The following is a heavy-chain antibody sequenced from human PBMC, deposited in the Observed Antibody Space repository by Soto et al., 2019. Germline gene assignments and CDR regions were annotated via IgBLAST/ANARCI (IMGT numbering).Heavy chain of an antibody. D-gene: IGHD5-12*01. CDR1: GYTFTGYY. CDR3: ARDLSTRDGYNYDAFDI. V-gene: IGHV1-2*04. Sequence: ASVKVSCKASGYTFTGYYMHCVRQAPGQGLEWMGWINPNSGGTNYAQKFQGWVTMTRDTSISTAYMELSRLRSDDTAVYYCARDLSTRDGYNYDAFDIWGQGTMVTVSS. CDR2: INPNSGGT. J-gene: IGHJ3*02.